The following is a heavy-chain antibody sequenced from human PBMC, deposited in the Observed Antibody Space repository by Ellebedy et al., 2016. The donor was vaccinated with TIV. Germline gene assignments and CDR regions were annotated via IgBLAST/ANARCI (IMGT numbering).Heavy chain of an antibody. Sequence: SETLSLXXTVSGGSINGYYWSWIRQPPGKGLEYIAYINYSGSTNYNPSLKSRVTISVDTSKNQFSLKLSSMTAADTAVYYCARFHLLLWFGELSFSGYFDLWGRGTLVTVSS. V-gene: IGHV4-59*01. CDR1: GGSINGYY. CDR3: ARFHLLLWFGELSFSGYFDL. CDR2: INYSGST. J-gene: IGHJ2*01. D-gene: IGHD3-10*01.